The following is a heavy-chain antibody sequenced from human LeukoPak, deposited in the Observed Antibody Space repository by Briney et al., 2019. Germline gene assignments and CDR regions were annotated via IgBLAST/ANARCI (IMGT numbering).Heavy chain of an antibody. CDR3: ARRRHCTSGSCEDFDF. Sequence: GESLNISCKGSGYIFANYWIGWVRQMPGKGLELMGTIYPGDSDTRYSPYFQGQVTISADKSISTDYLQWSSLKASDTAMYYCARRRHCTSGSCEDFDFWGQGTLVTVSS. CDR2: IYPGDSDT. V-gene: IGHV5-51*01. CDR1: GYIFANYW. D-gene: IGHD2-15*01. J-gene: IGHJ4*02.